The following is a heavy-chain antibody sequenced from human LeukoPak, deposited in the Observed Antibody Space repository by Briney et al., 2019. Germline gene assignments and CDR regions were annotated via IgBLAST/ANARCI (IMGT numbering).Heavy chain of an antibody. V-gene: IGHV1-2*02. Sequence: GASVKVSCKASGYSFNTYYMNWVRQAPGQGLEWLGWINTDSGGTNYAQKFLGRVTMTRDKANSTAYLELSGLRSDDTAVYYCSRHVVTQVRGVNNRKEDWFDPWGQGTLVSVSS. CDR1: GYSFNTYY. D-gene: IGHD3-10*01. CDR3: SRHVVTQVRGVNNRKEDWFDP. J-gene: IGHJ5*02. CDR2: INTDSGGT.